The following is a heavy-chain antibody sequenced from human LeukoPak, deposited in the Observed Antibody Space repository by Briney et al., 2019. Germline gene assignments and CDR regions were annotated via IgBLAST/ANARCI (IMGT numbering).Heavy chain of an antibody. J-gene: IGHJ6*03. CDR3: ARRLWGIAASHYYYYMDV. Sequence: PGGSLRLSCAASGFIFDDYGMSWVRHAPGKGLEWVSGINWNGGSTTYADSVKGRFTISRGNAKNSLYLQMNSLSAEDTALYYCARRLWGIAASHYYYYMDVWGKGTTVTVSS. CDR1: GFIFDDYG. CDR2: INWNGGST. V-gene: IGHV3-20*04. D-gene: IGHD6-13*01.